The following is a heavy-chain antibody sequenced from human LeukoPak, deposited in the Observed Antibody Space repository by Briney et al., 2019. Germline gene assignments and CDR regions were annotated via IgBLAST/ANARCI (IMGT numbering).Heavy chain of an antibody. CDR1: GGSISSYS. V-gene: IGHV4-4*09. Sequence: SETLSLTCTVSGGSISSYSWSWIRQPPRKGLEWIGDIYPSGSTNDNPSLKSRVTISIDTSKNQFSLKLSSVTAADTAVYYCARHGGGQWLGSYFDSWGQGTLVTVSS. J-gene: IGHJ4*02. CDR2: IYPSGST. D-gene: IGHD6-19*01. CDR3: ARHGGGQWLGSYFDS.